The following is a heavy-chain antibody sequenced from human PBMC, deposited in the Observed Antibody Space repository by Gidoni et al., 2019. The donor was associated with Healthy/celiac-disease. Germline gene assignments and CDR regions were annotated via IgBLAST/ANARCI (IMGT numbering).Heavy chain of an antibody. V-gene: IGHV1-18*01. Sequence: QVQLVQSGAEVKQPGASVKVSCTASGSTFTSYGIRWVRQATGQGLEWMGWISAYNGNTNYAQKLQGRVTMTTDTATSTAYMELRSLRSDDTAVYYCARVHDSSGRNWFDPWGQGTLVTVSS. CDR2: ISAYNGNT. CDR3: ARVHDSSGRNWFDP. CDR1: GSTFTSYG. J-gene: IGHJ5*02. D-gene: IGHD3-22*01.